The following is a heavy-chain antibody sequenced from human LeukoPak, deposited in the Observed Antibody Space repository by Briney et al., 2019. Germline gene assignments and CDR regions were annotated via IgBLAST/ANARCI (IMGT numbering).Heavy chain of an antibody. CDR3: GGEMFDY. CDR2: ISYDGSNK. J-gene: IGHJ4*02. V-gene: IGHV3-30*03. Sequence: PGGSLRLSCAASGFTFSSYGMHWVRQAPGKGLEWVAVISYDGSNKYYADSVKGRFTISRDNSKTPLCLQMTSLRAEDTSVYYCGGEMFDYWGQGTLVTVSS. D-gene: IGHD2-21*01. CDR1: GFTFSSYG.